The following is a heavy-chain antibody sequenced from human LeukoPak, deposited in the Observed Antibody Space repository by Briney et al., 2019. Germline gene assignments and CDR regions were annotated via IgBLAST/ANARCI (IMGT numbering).Heavy chain of an antibody. D-gene: IGHD6-6*01. J-gene: IGHJ6*03. CDR2: VNWNSGST. CDR3: TKDAGVGSSSPSFYFYMDA. CDR1: GFSFVDYG. Sequence: GGSLRLSCAASGFSFVDYGMHWVRHAPGKGLEWVSSVNWNSGSTAYADSVKGRFTVSRDNAKKSVYLQMDSLRPDDTAFYYCTKDAGVGSSSPSFYFYMDAGGKGTTVSVSS. V-gene: IGHV3-9*01.